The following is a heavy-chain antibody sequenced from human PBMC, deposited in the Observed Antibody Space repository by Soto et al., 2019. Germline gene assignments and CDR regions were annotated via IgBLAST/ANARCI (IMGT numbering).Heavy chain of an antibody. CDR2: ISSSSSTI. D-gene: IGHD3-3*01. CDR3: ARDNDFWSGYYIGAYYYGMDV. CDR1: GFTFSSYS. Sequence: GGSLRLSCAASGFTFSSYSMNWVRQAPGKGLEWVSYISSSSSTIYYADSVKGRFTISRDNAKNSLYLQMNSLRDEDTAAYYCARDNDFWSGYYIGAYYYGMDVWGQGTTVTVSS. V-gene: IGHV3-48*02. J-gene: IGHJ6*02.